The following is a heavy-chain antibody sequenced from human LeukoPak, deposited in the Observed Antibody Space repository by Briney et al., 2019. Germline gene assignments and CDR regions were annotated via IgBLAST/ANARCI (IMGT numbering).Heavy chain of an antibody. CDR2: ISSSGSTI. Sequence: AGGSLRLSCAASGFTFSSYEMNWVRQAPGKGLEGVSYISSSGSTIYYADSVKGRFTISRDNAKNSLYLQMNSLRAEDTAVYYCARTFGGWLQFPIDYWGQGTLVTVSS. V-gene: IGHV3-48*03. D-gene: IGHD5-24*01. CDR1: GFTFSSYE. CDR3: ARTFGGWLQFPIDY. J-gene: IGHJ4*02.